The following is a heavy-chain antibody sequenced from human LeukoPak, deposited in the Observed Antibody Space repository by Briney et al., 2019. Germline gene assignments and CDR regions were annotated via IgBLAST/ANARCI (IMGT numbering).Heavy chain of an antibody. CDR2: INTDTGNP. CDR1: GYTFRYYA. D-gene: IGHD3-10*01. CDR3: AIGGSGSYHSSGHPLPPI. Sequence: ASVKVSCKASGYTFRYYAMIWVRQAPGQGLEWMGWINTDTGNPTYARGFTGRYVFSLDTSVSTTYLQISSLEAEDTAVYYCAIGGSGSYHSSGHPLPPIWGQGTLVTVSS. J-gene: IGHJ4*02. V-gene: IGHV7-4-1*02.